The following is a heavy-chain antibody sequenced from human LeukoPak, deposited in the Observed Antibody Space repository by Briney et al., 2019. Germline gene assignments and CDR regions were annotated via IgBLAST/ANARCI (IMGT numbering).Heavy chain of an antibody. CDR2: IIPIFGTA. V-gene: IGHV1-69*13. Sequence: GASVKVSCKASGGTFSSYAISRVRHAPGQGLEWMAGIIPIFGTANYAQKFQGRVTITADESTSTAYMELSSLRSEDTAVYYCARVPVRGVIITTYFDYWGQGTLVTVSS. CDR1: GGTFSSYA. D-gene: IGHD3-10*01. CDR3: ARVPVRGVIITTYFDY. J-gene: IGHJ4*02.